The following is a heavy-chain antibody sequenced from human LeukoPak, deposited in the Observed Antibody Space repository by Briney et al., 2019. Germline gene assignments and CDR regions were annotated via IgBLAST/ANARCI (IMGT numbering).Heavy chain of an antibody. CDR1: GGSISSYY. D-gene: IGHD3-10*01. V-gene: IGHV4-59*06. CDR3: ARGRARSGWFDP. Sequence: SETLSLTCTVSGGSISSYYWSWIRQHPGKGLEWIGYVYYSGSTYYNPSLKSRVTISVDTSKNQFSLKLSSVTAADTAVYYCARGRARSGWFDPWGQGTLVTVSS. J-gene: IGHJ5*02. CDR2: VYYSGST.